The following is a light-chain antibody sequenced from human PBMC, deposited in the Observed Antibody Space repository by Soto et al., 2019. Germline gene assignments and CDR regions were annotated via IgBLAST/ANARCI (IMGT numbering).Light chain of an antibody. CDR2: YAS. Sequence: VLTQSPATLFLSPGERATLSCRASQTVSRYLAWYQQKPGQAPRLLIYYASNRATGIPARFSGSGSGTDYTFTISSLEPEDFAVYYCQQRSTWPLFTFGGGTKVEI. J-gene: IGKJ4*01. V-gene: IGKV3-11*01. CDR3: QQRSTWPLFT. CDR1: QTVSRY.